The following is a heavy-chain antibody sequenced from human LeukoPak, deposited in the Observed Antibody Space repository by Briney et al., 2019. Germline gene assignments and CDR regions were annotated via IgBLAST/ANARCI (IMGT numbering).Heavy chain of an antibody. CDR3: ARLTGGSFVFDY. CDR1: GGSFSGYY. D-gene: IGHD1-26*01. CDR2: INHSGST. V-gene: IGHV4-34*01. J-gene: IGHJ4*02. Sequence: SETLSLTCAVYGGSFSGYYWSWIRQPPGKGLEWIGEINHSGSTNYNPSLKSRVTISVDTSKNQFSLKLSSVTAADTAVYYCARLTGGSFVFDYWGQGTLVTVSS.